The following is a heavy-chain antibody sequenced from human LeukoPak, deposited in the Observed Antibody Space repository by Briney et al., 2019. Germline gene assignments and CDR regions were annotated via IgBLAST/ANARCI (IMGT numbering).Heavy chain of an antibody. D-gene: IGHD5-12*01. CDR2: ISAYNGNT. CDR3: ARTQGYSGYDYDYYYYGMDV. CDR1: GGTFSSYA. J-gene: IGHJ6*02. V-gene: IGHV1-18*01. Sequence: EASVKVSCKASGGTFSSYAISWVRQAPGQGLEWMGWISAYNGNTNYAQKLQGRVTMTTDTSTSTAYMELRSLRSDDTAVYYCARTQGYSGYDYDYYYYGMDVWGQGTTVTVSS.